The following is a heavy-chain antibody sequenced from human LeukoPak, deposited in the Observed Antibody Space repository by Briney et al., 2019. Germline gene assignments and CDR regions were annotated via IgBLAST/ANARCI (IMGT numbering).Heavy chain of an antibody. V-gene: IGHV4-61*01. CDR2: IFHSGST. Sequence: PSETLSLTCAVSGGSVSSGNYYWHWIRQPPGKGLEWIGYIFHSGSTNYNPSLKSRVTISVDTSKNQFSLKLNSVTAADTAVYYCSGLGFQPLSLRTYYYGMDVWGQGTTVTVSS. CDR3: SGLGFQPLSLRTYYYGMDV. CDR1: GGSVSSGNYY. J-gene: IGHJ6*02. D-gene: IGHD2-2*01.